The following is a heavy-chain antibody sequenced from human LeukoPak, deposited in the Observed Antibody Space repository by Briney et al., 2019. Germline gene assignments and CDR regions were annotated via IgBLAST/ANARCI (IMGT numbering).Heavy chain of an antibody. Sequence: SETLSLTCTVSGGSISSYYWSWIRQPPGKGLEWIGYIYYSGSTNYNPSLESRVTISVDTSKNQFSLRLSSVTAADTAVYYCARERAAKTRFDYWGQGTLVTVSS. V-gene: IGHV4-59*12. CDR2: IYYSGST. J-gene: IGHJ4*02. D-gene: IGHD1-1*01. CDR3: ARERAAKTRFDY. CDR1: GGSISSYY.